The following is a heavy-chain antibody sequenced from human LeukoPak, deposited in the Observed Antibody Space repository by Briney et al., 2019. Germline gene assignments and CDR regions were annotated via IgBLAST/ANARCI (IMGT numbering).Heavy chain of an antibody. D-gene: IGHD6-13*01. V-gene: IGHV3-23*01. Sequence: GGSLRLSCAASGFTFSSYAMSWVGQAPGKGLEWVSAISGSGGSTYYADSVKGRFTISRDNSKNTLYLQMNSLGAEDTAVYYCAKEGNSLSIAAAGLDYWGQGTLVTVSS. CDR3: AKEGNSLSIAAAGLDY. CDR2: ISGSGGST. J-gene: IGHJ4*02. CDR1: GFTFSSYA.